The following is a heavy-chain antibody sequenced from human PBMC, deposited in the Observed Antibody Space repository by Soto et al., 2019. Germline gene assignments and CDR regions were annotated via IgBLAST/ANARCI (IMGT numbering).Heavy chain of an antibody. CDR3: AKDLLLSDFWSGTLGHRHYYGMDV. CDR1: GFTFSSYG. Sequence: PGGSLRLSCAASGFTFSSYGMHWVRQAPGKGLEWVAVISYDGSNKYYADSVKGRFTISRDNSKNTLYLQMNSLRAEDTAVYYCAKDLLLSDFWSGTLGHRHYYGMDVWGQGTTVTVSS. J-gene: IGHJ6*02. V-gene: IGHV3-30*18. CDR2: ISYDGSNK. D-gene: IGHD3-3*01.